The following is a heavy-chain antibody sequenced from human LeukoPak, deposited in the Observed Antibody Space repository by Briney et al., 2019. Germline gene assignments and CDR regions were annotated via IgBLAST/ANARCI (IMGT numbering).Heavy chain of an antibody. Sequence: SETLSLTCTVSRGSINSYYWSWIRQPPGKGLEWIGYISYSESTNYNPSLKSRVTISLDTSKNQFSLKLSSVTAADTAVYYCAREAYGGPSDAFAIWGQGALVTVSS. V-gene: IGHV4-59*01. D-gene: IGHD4-23*01. CDR1: RGSINSYY. CDR3: AREAYGGPSDAFAI. CDR2: ISYSEST. J-gene: IGHJ3*02.